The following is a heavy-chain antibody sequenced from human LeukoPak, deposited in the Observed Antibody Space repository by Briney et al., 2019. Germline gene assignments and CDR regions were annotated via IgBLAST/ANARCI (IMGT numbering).Heavy chain of an antibody. D-gene: IGHD3-22*01. Sequence: SETLSLTCTVSGGSISSSSYYWGWIRQPPGKGLEWIGSLYYSGSTYYNPSLKSRVTISVDTSKNQFSLKLSTVTAADTAVYYCARWCDSGGYVDYWGQGTLVTVSS. CDR1: GGSISSSSYY. CDR3: ARWCDSGGYVDY. J-gene: IGHJ4*02. CDR2: LYYSGST. V-gene: IGHV4-39*01.